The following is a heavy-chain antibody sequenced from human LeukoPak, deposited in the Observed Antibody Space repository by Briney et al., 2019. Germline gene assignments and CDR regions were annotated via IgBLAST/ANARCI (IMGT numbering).Heavy chain of an antibody. CDR2: IYHSGST. J-gene: IGHJ4*02. V-gene: IGHV4-38-2*01. Sequence: SETLSLTRAVSGHSISSGYYWGWIRQPPGKGLEWIGNIYHSGSTYYNPSPKSRVTISVDTSKNQFSLKLSSVTAADTAVYYCARHGFWSGYNYVLDYWGQGTLVTVSS. CDR1: GHSISSGYY. CDR3: ARHGFWSGYNYVLDY. D-gene: IGHD3-3*01.